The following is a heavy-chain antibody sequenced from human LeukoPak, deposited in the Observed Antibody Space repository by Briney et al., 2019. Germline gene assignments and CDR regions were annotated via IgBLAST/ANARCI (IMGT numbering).Heavy chain of an antibody. V-gene: IGHV3-48*01. CDR3: ARRFDS. J-gene: IGHJ4*02. Sequence: GGSLRLSCAASGFSFTAYSMNWVRQAPGRGLEWISYIGPGGDIYYADSVTGRFTVSRDTAKNSLYLQMNGLRVEDTAVYYCARRFDSWGQRTVVTVSS. CDR1: GFSFTAYS. CDR2: IGPGGDI.